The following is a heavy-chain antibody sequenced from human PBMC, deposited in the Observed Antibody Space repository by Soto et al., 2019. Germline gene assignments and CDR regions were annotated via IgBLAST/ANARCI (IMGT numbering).Heavy chain of an antibody. D-gene: IGHD6-19*01. Sequence: QITLKESGPTLGKPTQPLTLTCRLSGFSLNTPGAGGGWISQPPGKALEWLAVIYWVDAKSWNPSLRDRLTINIDATDDQVVITVTNMDSVDTGTYYCARRRGGFGGGWTTPDFDDWGQGTLVTVSS. CDR3: ARRRGGFGGGWTTPDFDD. CDR1: GFSLNTPGAG. V-gene: IGHV2-5*02. J-gene: IGHJ4*02. CDR2: IYWVDAK.